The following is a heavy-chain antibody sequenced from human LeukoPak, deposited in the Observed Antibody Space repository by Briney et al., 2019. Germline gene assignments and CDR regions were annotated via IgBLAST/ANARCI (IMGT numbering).Heavy chain of an antibody. Sequence: ASVNVSCKASGYTFISFALTWVRQAPGQGLEWMGWISAYNGNTNYAQKLQGRVTMTTDTSTSTAYMELRSLRSDDTAVYYCARAFLPAASAWFDPWGQGTLVTVSS. V-gene: IGHV1-18*01. D-gene: IGHD2-2*01. J-gene: IGHJ5*02. CDR1: GYTFISFA. CDR2: ISAYNGNT. CDR3: ARAFLPAASAWFDP.